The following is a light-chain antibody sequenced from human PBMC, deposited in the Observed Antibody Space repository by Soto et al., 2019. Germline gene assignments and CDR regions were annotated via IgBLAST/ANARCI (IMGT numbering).Light chain of an antibody. CDR1: QSVSSN. CDR3: QQYASSIT. V-gene: IGKV3-15*01. Sequence: EIVMTQSPATLSVSPGERATLSCRASQSVSSNLAWYQQKPGQAPRLLIYGASTRATGIPARFSGSGSGTDFTLSISRLEPEDFAVYYCQQYASSITFGGGTKVDIK. CDR2: GAS. J-gene: IGKJ4*01.